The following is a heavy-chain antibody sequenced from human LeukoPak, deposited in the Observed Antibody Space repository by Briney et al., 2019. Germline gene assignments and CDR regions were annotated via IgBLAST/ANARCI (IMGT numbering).Heavy chain of an antibody. CDR3: ARAILTPSGYVWYFDL. J-gene: IGHJ2*01. V-gene: IGHV4-31*03. D-gene: IGHD3-3*01. Sequence: PSETLSLTCTVSARSISSGGYDWSWIRQHPGKGLEWIGYNTYYNPSLKSRVTISVDTSKNQSSLKLSSVTAADTAVYYCARAILTPSGYVWYFDLWGRGTLVTVSS. CDR2: NT. CDR1: ARSISSGGYD.